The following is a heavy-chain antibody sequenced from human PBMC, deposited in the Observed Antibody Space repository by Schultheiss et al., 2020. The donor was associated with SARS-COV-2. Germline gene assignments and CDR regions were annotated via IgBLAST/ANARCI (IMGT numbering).Heavy chain of an antibody. Sequence: GESPKISCAASGFTFSSYAMHWVRQAPGKGLEWVAVISYDGSNKYYADSVKGRFTISRDNSKNTLYLQMNSLRAEDTAVYYCAREEVGDYVWGSYRYGGYFDYWGQGTLVTVSS. CDR2: ISYDGSNK. CDR3: AREEVGDYVWGSYRYGGYFDY. J-gene: IGHJ4*02. V-gene: IGHV3-30*01. CDR1: GFTFSSYA. D-gene: IGHD3-16*02.